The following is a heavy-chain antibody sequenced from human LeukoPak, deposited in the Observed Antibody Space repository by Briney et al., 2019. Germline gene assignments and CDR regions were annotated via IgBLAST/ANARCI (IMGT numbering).Heavy chain of an antibody. D-gene: IGHD6-13*01. CDR3: AHFSFAAAGILTSAFDI. Sequence: ASVKVSCKASGYTFTSYDINWVRQATGQGLEWMGWMNPNSGNTGYAQKFQGRVTMTRNTSISTAYMELSSLRSEDTAVYYCAHFSFAAAGILTSAFDIWGQGTMVTVSS. CDR2: MNPNSGNT. V-gene: IGHV1-8*01. J-gene: IGHJ3*02. CDR1: GYTFTSYD.